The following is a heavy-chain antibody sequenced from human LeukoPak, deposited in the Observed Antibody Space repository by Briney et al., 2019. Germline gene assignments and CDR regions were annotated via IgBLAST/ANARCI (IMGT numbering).Heavy chain of an antibody. V-gene: IGHV4-59*12. CDR2: IHYSGST. J-gene: IGHJ6*03. CDR1: GGSIRGYY. CDR3: ALSGSYPYYYYMDV. Sequence: SETLSLTCTVSGGSIRGYYWSWIRQLPGKGLEWIGYIHYSGSTNYNPSLKSRVTMSVDTSKNQFSLKLSSVTAADTAVYYCALSGSYPYYYYMDVWGKGTTVTVSS. D-gene: IGHD1-26*01.